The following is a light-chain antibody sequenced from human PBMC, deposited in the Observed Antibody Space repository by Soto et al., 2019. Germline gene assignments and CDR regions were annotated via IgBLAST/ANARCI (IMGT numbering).Light chain of an antibody. CDR1: SSNIGAGYD. CDR3: QSYDSSLFWV. J-gene: IGLJ3*02. V-gene: IGLV1-40*01. CDR2: GNS. Sequence: QSVLTQPPSVSGAPGQRVTISCTGSSSNIGAGYDVHWYQQLPGTAPKLLIYGNSNRPSGVPDRFSGSKSGTSASLAITGLQAKDEADYYCQSYDSSLFWVFGGGTKVTVL.